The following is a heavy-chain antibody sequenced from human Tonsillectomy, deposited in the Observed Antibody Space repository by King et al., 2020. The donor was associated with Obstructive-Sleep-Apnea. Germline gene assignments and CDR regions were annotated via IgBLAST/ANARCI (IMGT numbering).Heavy chain of an antibody. CDR1: GYSFSTYG. D-gene: IGHD2-21*02. Sequence: QLVQSGPEMKKPGASVKVSCKASGYSFSTYGIAWVRQAPGQSLEWMGWNNDYSGFTNYAQNFQGRVTMTTDTSTRTAYMHLRSLRSDDSVGHYCARFGLCAGDCYSHVFRYYGLDIWGQGTTVTVSS. CDR2: NNDYSGFT. V-gene: IGHV1-18*01. J-gene: IGHJ6*02. CDR3: ARFGLCAGDCYSHVFRYYGLDI.